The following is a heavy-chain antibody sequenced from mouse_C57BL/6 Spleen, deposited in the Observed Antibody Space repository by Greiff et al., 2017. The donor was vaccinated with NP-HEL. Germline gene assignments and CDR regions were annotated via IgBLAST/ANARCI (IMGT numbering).Heavy chain of an antibody. V-gene: IGHV1-64*01. Sequence: QVQLQQPGAELVKPGASVKLSCKASGYTFTSYWMHWVKQRPGQGLGWIGMIHPNSGSTNYNEKFKSKATLTVDKSSSTAYMQLSSLTSEDSAVYYCARSNYYGIAYWGQGTLVTVSA. D-gene: IGHD2-1*01. CDR3: ARSNYYGIAY. J-gene: IGHJ3*01. CDR2: IHPNSGST. CDR1: GYTFTSYW.